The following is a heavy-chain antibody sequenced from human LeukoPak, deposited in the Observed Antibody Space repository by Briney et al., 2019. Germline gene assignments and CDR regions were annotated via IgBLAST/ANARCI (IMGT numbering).Heavy chain of an antibody. CDR1: GFTVSSNY. CDR2: IYSGGST. D-gene: IGHD2-15*01. V-gene: IGHV3-53*01. J-gene: IGHJ4*02. CDR3: ARSRAYCSGGSCYASFDY. Sequence: GGSLRLSCAASGFTVSSNYMSWVRQAPGKGLEWVSVIYSGGSTYYADSVKGRFTISRDNAKNSLYLQMNSLRAEDTAVYYCARSRAYCSGGSCYASFDYWGQGTLVTVSS.